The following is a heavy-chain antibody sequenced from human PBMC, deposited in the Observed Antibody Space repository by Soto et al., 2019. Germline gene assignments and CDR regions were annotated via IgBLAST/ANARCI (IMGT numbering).Heavy chain of an antibody. Sequence: EVQLVESGGGLGQPGRSLRLSCAASGFFFEDYAMHWVRQAPGKGLEWVSGISWNSGNIGCADSAKGRFTISRDYVKNSLYQKMSRLRTEDTAFYFCAKDMRSSQGGSYSAELWGQGTLVTVSS. CDR2: ISWNSGNI. V-gene: IGHV3-9*01. D-gene: IGHD2-15*01. J-gene: IGHJ4*02. CDR1: GFFFEDYA. CDR3: AKDMRSSQGGSYSAEL.